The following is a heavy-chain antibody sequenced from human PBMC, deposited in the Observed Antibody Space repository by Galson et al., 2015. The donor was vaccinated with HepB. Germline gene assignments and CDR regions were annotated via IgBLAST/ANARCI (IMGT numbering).Heavy chain of an antibody. J-gene: IGHJ5*02. CDR1: GFASNNAW. CDR2: IKSTTDGGTT. CDR3: TTDVYFSSYWSWLDP. Sequence: SLRLSCAASGFASNNAWMNWVRQAPGKGLEWVGRIKSTTDGGTTEYAAPVKGRFTISRDDSRNTLYLQMHSLKTDDTAVYYCTTDVYFSSYWSWLDPWGQGTLVTVTS. V-gene: IGHV3-15*01. D-gene: IGHD2-2*01.